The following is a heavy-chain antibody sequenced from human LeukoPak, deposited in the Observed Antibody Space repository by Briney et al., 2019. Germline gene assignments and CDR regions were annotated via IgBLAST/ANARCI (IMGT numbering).Heavy chain of an antibody. Sequence: GGSLRLSCAASGFTFDDYAMHWVRQAPGKGLEWVSLISWDGGSTYYADSVKGRFTISRDNSKNSLYLQMNSLRAEDTALYYCAKDSNLRLTVASSDFDYWGQGTLVTVSS. CDR1: GFTFDDYA. J-gene: IGHJ4*02. CDR2: ISWDGGST. CDR3: AKDSNLRLTVASSDFDY. D-gene: IGHD2-15*01. V-gene: IGHV3-43D*03.